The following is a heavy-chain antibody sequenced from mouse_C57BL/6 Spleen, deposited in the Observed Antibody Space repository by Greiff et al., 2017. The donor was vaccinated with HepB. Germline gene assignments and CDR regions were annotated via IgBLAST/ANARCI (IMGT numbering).Heavy chain of an antibody. CDR2: IDPANGNT. V-gene: IGHV14-3*01. Sequence: EVMLQQSVAELVRPGASVKLSCTASGFNIKNPYMHWVKQRPEQGLEWIGRIDPANGNTKYAPKFQGKATITADTSSNTAYLQLSSLTSEDTAIYYCARCAYYSNHLAMDYWGQGTSVTVSS. J-gene: IGHJ4*01. D-gene: IGHD2-5*01. CDR1: GFNIKNPY. CDR3: ARCAYYSNHLAMDY.